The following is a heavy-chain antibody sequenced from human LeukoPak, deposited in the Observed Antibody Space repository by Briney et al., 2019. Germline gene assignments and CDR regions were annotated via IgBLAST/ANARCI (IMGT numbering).Heavy chain of an antibody. V-gene: IGHV3-7*01. CDR2: IKQDGSEK. CDR1: GFTFSSHG. CDR3: ARDDGSSWQFDY. J-gene: IGHJ4*02. D-gene: IGHD6-13*01. Sequence: GWSLRLTCAASGFTFSSHGMHWVRQAPGKGLEWVANIKQDGSEKYYVDSVKGRFTISRDNAKNSLYLQMNSLRAEDTAVYYCARDDGSSWQFDYWGQGTLVTVSS.